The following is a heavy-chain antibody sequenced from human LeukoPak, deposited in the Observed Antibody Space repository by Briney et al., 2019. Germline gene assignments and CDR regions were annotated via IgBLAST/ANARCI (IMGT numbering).Heavy chain of an antibody. J-gene: IGHJ4*02. CDR3: AAAYGLGVVIPPYF. CDR2: ISSSSSYI. D-gene: IGHD3-3*01. V-gene: IGHV3-21*04. CDR1: GFTFSSYS. Sequence: AGGSLRLSCAASGFTFSSYSMNWVRQAPGKGLEWVSSISSSSSYIYYADSVKGRFTISRDNAKNSLYLQMNSLRAEDTALYYCAAAYGLGVVIPPYFWGQGTLVTVSS.